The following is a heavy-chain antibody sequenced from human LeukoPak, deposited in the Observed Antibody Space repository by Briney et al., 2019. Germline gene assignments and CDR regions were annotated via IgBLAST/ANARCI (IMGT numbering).Heavy chain of an antibody. Sequence: AAVRVSRLGSVSTFTEYSSDAIGQAPGQGLEWMGWINPNSGGTNYAQKFQGRVTMTRDTSISTAYMELSRLRSDDTAVYYCARDRESAFVSWGQGRMVTVSS. CDR2: INPNSGGT. CDR3: ARDRESAFVS. CDR1: VSTFTEYS. V-gene: IGHV1-2*02. J-gene: IGHJ3*02.